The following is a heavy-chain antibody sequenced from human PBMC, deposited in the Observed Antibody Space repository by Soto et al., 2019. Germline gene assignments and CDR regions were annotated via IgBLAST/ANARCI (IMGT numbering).Heavy chain of an antibody. V-gene: IGHV4-61*01. CDR2: IYHSGST. D-gene: IGHD1-26*01. J-gene: IGHJ6*02. CDR1: GGSVSSGFYY. Sequence: PSETLSLTCTVSGGSVSSGFYYWSWIRQPPGKGLEWIGEIYHSGSTNHNKSLKSRDTISVGKSKNQNSLKQSSVTAADTALYYCARVSGSYYYGMDVWGQGTTVTVSS. CDR3: ARVSGSYYYGMDV.